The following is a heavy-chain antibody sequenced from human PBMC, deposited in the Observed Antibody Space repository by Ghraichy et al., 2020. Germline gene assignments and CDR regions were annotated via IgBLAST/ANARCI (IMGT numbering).Heavy chain of an antibody. Sequence: ASVKVSCKASGYTFTGYYMHWVRQAPGQGLEWMGWINPNSGGTNYAQKFQGRVTMTRDTSISTAYMELSRLRSDDTAVYYCTRDWCGTVVTPRTCYYYGMDVWGQGTTVTVSS. CDR1: GYTFTGYY. CDR2: INPNSGGT. CDR3: TRDWCGTVVTPRTCYYYGMDV. J-gene: IGHJ6*02. V-gene: IGHV1-2*02. D-gene: IGHD4-23*01.